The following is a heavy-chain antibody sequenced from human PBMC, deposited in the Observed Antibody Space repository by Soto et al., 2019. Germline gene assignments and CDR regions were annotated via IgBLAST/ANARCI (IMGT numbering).Heavy chain of an antibody. J-gene: IGHJ3*02. CDR3: ARDADILTGSDAFDI. D-gene: IGHD3-9*01. Sequence: PSETLSLTCAVYGGSFSGYYWSWIRQPPGKGLEWIGEINHSGSTNYNPSLKSRVTISVDTSKNQFSLKLSSVTAADTAVYYCARDADILTGSDAFDIWGQGTMVTVSS. CDR2: INHSGST. CDR1: GGSFSGYY. V-gene: IGHV4-34*01.